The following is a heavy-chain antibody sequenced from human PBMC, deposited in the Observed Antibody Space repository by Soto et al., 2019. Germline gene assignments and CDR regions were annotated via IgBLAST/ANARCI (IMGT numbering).Heavy chain of an antibody. CDR1: GGSISSYY. Sequence: PSETLSLTCTVSGGSISSYYWSWIRQPPGKGLERIGYIYYSGSTNYNPSLKSRVTISVDTSKNQFSLKLSSVTAADTAVYYCARANYNWNDVGRYYYYYGMDVWGQGTTVTVSS. D-gene: IGHD1-20*01. V-gene: IGHV4-59*01. J-gene: IGHJ6*02. CDR2: IYYSGST. CDR3: ARANYNWNDVGRYYYYYGMDV.